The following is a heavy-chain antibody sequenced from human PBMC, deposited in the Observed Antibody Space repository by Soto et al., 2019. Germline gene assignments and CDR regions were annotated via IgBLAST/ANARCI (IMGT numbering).Heavy chain of an antibody. CDR2: IYSSENT. CDR1: GGSISSGNYY. V-gene: IGHV4-30-4*01. J-gene: IGHJ4*02. D-gene: IGHD3-10*01. CDR3: AREGDAFGAPFDY. Sequence: QVQLQESGPGLVKPSQTLSLTCTVSGGSISSGNYYWSWIRQPPGKGLEWIGYIYSSENTYYNPSLKSRVSISIDTSKNQFSLKLRSVTAADTAVYYCAREGDAFGAPFDYWGQGTLVTVSS.